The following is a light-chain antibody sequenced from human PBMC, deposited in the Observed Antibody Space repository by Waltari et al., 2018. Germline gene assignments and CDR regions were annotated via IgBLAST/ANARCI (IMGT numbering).Light chain of an antibody. V-gene: IGLV1-40*01. CDR2: GTS. CDR3: QSYDSSLSGYYV. J-gene: IGLJ1*01. CDR1: SPNIGAGYD. Sequence: QSVLTQPPSVSGAPGQRVTISCTGSSPNIGAGYDVHWYQQLPGTAPKLLIYGTSNRPSGVPDRFSGSKSGTSASLAITGLQAEDEADYYCQSYDSSLSGYYVFGTGTKVTVL.